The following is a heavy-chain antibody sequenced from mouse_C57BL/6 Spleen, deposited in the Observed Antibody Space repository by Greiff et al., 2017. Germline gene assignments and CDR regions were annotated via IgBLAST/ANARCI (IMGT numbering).Heavy chain of an antibody. CDR1: GYTFTSYW. V-gene: IGHV1-72*01. D-gene: IGHD2-3*01. CDR3: ARRNDGHYGYFDV. J-gene: IGHJ1*03. CDR2: IDPNSGGS. Sequence: VQLQQPGAELVKPGASVKLSCKASGYTFTSYWMHWVKQRPGRGLEWIGRIDPNSGGSKYNEKFKSKATLTVDKPFSTAYMQLSSLTSEDSAVYYCARRNDGHYGYFDVWGTGTTVTVSS.